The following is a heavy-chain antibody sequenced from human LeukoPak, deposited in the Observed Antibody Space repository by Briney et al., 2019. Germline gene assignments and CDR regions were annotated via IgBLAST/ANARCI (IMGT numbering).Heavy chain of an antibody. CDR2: IFSRGGA. CDR1: GGSITGFF. V-gene: IGHV4-4*07. J-gene: IGHJ4*02. CDR3: ARVATPDVSSPLDF. Sequence: PSEPLSLTCAVSGGSITGFFWTWIRQPAGEGLQYIGRIFSRGGANYNPSLQSRVAMSVDTSQNLFSLKLTSVTAADTAVYFCARVATPDVSSPLDFWGQGILVTVSS. D-gene: IGHD6-19*01.